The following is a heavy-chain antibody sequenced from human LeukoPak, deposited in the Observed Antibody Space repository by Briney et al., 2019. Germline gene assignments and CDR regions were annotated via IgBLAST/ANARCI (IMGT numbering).Heavy chain of an antibody. CDR3: ARPIFGVVIPGAFDI. CDR2: IYPGDSDT. CDR1: GYSFTSYW. J-gene: IGHJ3*02. V-gene: IGHV5-51*01. D-gene: IGHD3-3*01. Sequence: GESLKISCKGSGYSFTSYWIGWVRQMPGKGLEWMGIIYPGDSDTRYSPSFQGQVTISADKSISTAYLQWSSLEASDTAMYYCARPIFGVVIPGAFDIWGQGTMVTVSS.